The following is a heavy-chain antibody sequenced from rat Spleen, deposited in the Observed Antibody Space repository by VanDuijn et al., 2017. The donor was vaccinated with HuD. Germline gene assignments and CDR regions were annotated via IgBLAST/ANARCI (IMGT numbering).Heavy chain of an antibody. Sequence: EVQLVESGGGLVQPGRSLKLSCAASGFTFNNYGMAWDRQAPTKGLEWVAAISYDGITTYYRDSVKGRFTVSRENAKSTLYFLMDSLRSEDTATYYCARRHYGYTDYFDYWGQGVMVTVSS. CDR3: ARRHYGYTDYFDY. CDR1: GFTFNNYG. V-gene: IGHV5-29*01. J-gene: IGHJ2*01. CDR2: ISYDGITT. D-gene: IGHD1-9*01.